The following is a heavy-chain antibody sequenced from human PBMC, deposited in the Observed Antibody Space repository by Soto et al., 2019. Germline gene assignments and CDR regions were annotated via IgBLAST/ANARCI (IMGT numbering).Heavy chain of an antibody. CDR3: VKDQAYYDSSGATRYFDY. D-gene: IGHD3-22*01. Sequence: GGSLRLSCSASGFTFSSYAMHWVRQAPGKGLEYVSAISSNGGSTYYADSVKGRFTISRDNSKNTLYLQMSSLRAEDTAVYYCVKDQAYYDSSGATRYFDYWGQGTLVTVSS. V-gene: IGHV3-64D*06. CDR1: GFTFSSYA. J-gene: IGHJ4*02. CDR2: ISSNGGST.